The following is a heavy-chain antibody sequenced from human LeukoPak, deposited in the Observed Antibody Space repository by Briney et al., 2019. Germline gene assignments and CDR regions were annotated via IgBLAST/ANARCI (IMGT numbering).Heavy chain of an antibody. CDR3: ARGGVYSGYAFDP. V-gene: IGHV3-48*03. Sequence: GGSLRLSCAASGFTFSSYEMNWVRQAPGKGLEWVSYISSSGSTIYYADSVKGRFTISRGHTKNSLYLQMNSLRAEDTAVYYCARGGVYSGYAFDPWGQGTLVTVSS. D-gene: IGHD5-12*01. CDR2: ISSSGSTI. CDR1: GFTFSSYE. J-gene: IGHJ5*02.